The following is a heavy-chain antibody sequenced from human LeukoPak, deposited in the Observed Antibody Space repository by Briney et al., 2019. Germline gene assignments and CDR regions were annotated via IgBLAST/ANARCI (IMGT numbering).Heavy chain of an antibody. CDR2: IRHDGSNE. J-gene: IGHJ3*02. Sequence: PGGSLRLSCVASGFTFSNSDMHWVRQAPGKGLEWVAFIRHDGSNEYHADSVKGRFSISRDNSKNTLYLQMNSLRVDDTAVYYCAKGPERWLQLEAFDIWGQGAMVTVSS. CDR3: AKGPERWLQLEAFDI. CDR1: GFTFSNSD. V-gene: IGHV3-30*02. D-gene: IGHD5-24*01.